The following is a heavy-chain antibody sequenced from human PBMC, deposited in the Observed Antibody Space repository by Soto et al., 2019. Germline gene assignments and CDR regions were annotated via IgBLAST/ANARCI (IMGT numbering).Heavy chain of an antibody. CDR3: ARVGFPYYYYGMDV. Sequence: QLQLQESGSGLVKPSQTLSLTCAVSGGSISSGGYSWSWIRQPPGKGLEWIGYIYHSGSTYYNPSLKSRVTISVDRSKNQFSLKLSSATAADTAVYYCARVGFPYYYYGMDVWGQGTTVTVSS. J-gene: IGHJ6*02. V-gene: IGHV4-30-2*01. CDR1: GGSISSGGYS. CDR2: IYHSGST. D-gene: IGHD3-3*01.